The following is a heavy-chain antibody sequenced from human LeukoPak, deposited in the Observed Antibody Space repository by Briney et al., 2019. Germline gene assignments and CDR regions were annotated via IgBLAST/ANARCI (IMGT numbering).Heavy chain of an antibody. Sequence: GGSLGLSCAASGFTFGSYAMSWVRQAPGKGLEWVSSFSGSGGSTYYADSVKGRFTISRDNSRNTLYVQMNSLRAEDTAVYYCAKSLYGSYVCVEGGFDAFDIWGQGTMVTVSS. CDR1: GFTFGSYA. V-gene: IGHV3-23*01. CDR2: FSGSGGST. J-gene: IGHJ3*02. D-gene: IGHD1-26*01. CDR3: AKSLYGSYVCVEGGFDAFDI.